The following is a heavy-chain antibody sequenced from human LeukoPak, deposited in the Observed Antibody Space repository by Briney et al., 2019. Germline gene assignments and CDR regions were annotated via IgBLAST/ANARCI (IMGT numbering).Heavy chain of an antibody. J-gene: IGHJ3*02. CDR1: GFTFSSYS. CDR3: AKESEYTSAWYNGFDI. V-gene: IGHV3-21*04. Sequence: PGGSLRLSCAASGFTFSSYSMNWVRQAPGKGLEWVSSISSSRSYIYYADSVKGRFTISRDNAKNSLYLQMNSLRAEDTAVYYCAKESEYTSAWYNGFDIWGQGTMVTVSS. D-gene: IGHD6-19*01. CDR2: ISSSRSYI.